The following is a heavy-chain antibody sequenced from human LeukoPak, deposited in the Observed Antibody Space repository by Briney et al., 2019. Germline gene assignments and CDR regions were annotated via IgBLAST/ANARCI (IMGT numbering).Heavy chain of an antibody. Sequence: ASVKVSCKASGYTFTSYGISWVRQAPGQGLEWMGWISAYNGNTNYAQKLQGRVTMTTDTSTSTAYMELGSLRSDDTAVYYCARDRQRVVVVAATPNWFDPWGQGTLVTVSS. V-gene: IGHV1-18*04. J-gene: IGHJ5*02. CDR1: GYTFTSYG. CDR3: ARDRQRVVVVAATPNWFDP. CDR2: ISAYNGNT. D-gene: IGHD2-15*01.